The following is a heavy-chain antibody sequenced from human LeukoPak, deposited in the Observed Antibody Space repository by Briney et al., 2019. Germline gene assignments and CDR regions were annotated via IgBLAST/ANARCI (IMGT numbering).Heavy chain of an antibody. CDR1: GFTFSTFW. CDR3: ARERASRGYSHFDY. Sequence: GGSLRLSCATSGFTFSTFWMHWVRQVPGKGLVWVSRIHSDGSTTNYADLAKGRFTISRDNAKNTLYLQMNSLRAEDTAVYYCARERASRGYSHFDYWGQGTLVTVSS. CDR2: IHSDGSTT. D-gene: IGHD3-22*01. J-gene: IGHJ4*02. V-gene: IGHV3-74*01.